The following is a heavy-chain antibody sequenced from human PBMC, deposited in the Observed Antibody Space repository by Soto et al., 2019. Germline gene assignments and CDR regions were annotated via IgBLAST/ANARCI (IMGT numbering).Heavy chain of an antibody. Sequence: ASVKVSCKASGYTFTTYAISWVRQAPGQGLEWLGSISSYNGYANYARKFQGRVTMTADTSTSTTYLEVRSLKSDDTAVYYCARSGSKSCGYYYYVMDVCGQG. J-gene: IGHJ6*02. CDR1: GYTFTTYA. D-gene: IGHD2-15*01. CDR2: ISSYNGYA. CDR3: ARSGSKSCGYYYYVMDV. V-gene: IGHV1-18*01.